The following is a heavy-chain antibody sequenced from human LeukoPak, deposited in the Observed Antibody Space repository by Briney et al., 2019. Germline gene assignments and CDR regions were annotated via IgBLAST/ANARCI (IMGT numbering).Heavy chain of an antibody. J-gene: IGHJ5*02. CDR3: ARGGIAAAGRGWFDP. D-gene: IGHD6-13*01. CDR2: IIPIFGTA. V-gene: IGHV1-69*05. Sequence: GSSVKVSCKASGGTFSSYAISWVRQAPGQGLEWMGGIIPIFGTANYAQKFQGRVTITTDESTSTAYMELSSLRSEDTAAYYCARGGIAAAGRGWFDPWGQGTLVTVSS. CDR1: GGTFSSYA.